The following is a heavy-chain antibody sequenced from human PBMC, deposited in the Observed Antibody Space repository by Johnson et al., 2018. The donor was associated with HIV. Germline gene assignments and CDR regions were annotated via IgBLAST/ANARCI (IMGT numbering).Heavy chain of an antibody. CDR1: GFTVSSNY. CDR2: IGTAGDT. CDR3: ARDRSWIQLWFDAFDI. Sequence: VQLVESGGGLVQPGWSLRLSCAASGFTVSSNYMSWVRQAPGKGLEWVSVIGTAGDTYYPGSAKRRFTISRENAKNSLYLQMNSLRAEDTAVYYCARDRSWIQLWFDAFDIWGQGTMVTVSS. J-gene: IGHJ3*02. V-gene: IGHV3-13*01. D-gene: IGHD5-18*01.